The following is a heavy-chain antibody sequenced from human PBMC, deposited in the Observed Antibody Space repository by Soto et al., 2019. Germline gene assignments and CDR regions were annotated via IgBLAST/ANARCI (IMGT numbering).Heavy chain of an antibody. CDR3: ARESGTMIVVSHRPRGVAFDI. V-gene: IGHV3-30-3*01. CDR1: GFTFSSYA. Sequence: HPGGSLRLSCAASGFTFSSYAMHWVRQAPGKGLEWVAVISYDGSNKYYADSVKGRFTISRDNSKNTLYLQMNSLRAEDTAVYYCARESGTMIVVSHRPRGVAFDIWGQGTMVTVSS. D-gene: IGHD3-22*01. CDR2: ISYDGSNK. J-gene: IGHJ3*02.